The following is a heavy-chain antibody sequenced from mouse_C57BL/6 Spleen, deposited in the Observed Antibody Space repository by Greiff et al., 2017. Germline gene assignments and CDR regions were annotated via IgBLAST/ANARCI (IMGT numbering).Heavy chain of an antibody. V-gene: IGHV8-8*01. Sequence: QVTLKVSGPGILQPSQTLSLTCSFSGFSLSTFGMGVGWLRQPSGKGLEWLAHIWWDDDKYYNPAQKSRLTIAKETSKTQVFLKIANVDTADTATYYCARIARNYYGSSYRYFDVSGTRTTVTVSS. CDR3: ARIARNYYGSSYRYFDV. CDR1: GFSLSTFGMG. J-gene: IGHJ1*03. D-gene: IGHD1-1*01. CDR2: IWWDDDK.